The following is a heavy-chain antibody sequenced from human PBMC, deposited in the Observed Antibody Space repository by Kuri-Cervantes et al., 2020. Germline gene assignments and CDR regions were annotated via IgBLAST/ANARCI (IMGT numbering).Heavy chain of an antibody. CDR3: AKAAYCSSGSCYSYYYGMDV. CDR2: IKQDGSEK. V-gene: IGHV3-7*01. CDR1: GFTFSIYW. Sequence: GESLKISCGASGFTFSIYWMSWVRQAPGKGLEWVANIKQDGSEKYYVDSVKGRFTISRDNSKNTLYLQMNSLRAEDTAVYYCAKAAYCSSGSCYSYYYGMDVWGQGTTVTVSS. D-gene: IGHD2-15*01. J-gene: IGHJ6*02.